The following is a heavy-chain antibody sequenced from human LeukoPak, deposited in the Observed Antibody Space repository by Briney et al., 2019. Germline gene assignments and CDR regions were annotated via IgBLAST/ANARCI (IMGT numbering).Heavy chain of an antibody. CDR3: AKDNSGGGNLEMATTYFDY. Sequence: GASLRLSCAASGFTFSSYAMRWVRQAPGKGLEWVSAISGSGGSTYYADSVKGRFTISRDNSKNTLYLQMNSLRAEDTAEYYCAKDNSGGGNLEMATTYFDYWGQGTLVTVSS. CDR1: GFTFSSYA. V-gene: IGHV3-23*01. D-gene: IGHD5-24*01. J-gene: IGHJ4*02. CDR2: ISGSGGST.